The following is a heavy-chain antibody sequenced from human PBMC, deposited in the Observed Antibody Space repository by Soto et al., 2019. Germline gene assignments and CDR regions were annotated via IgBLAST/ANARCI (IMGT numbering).Heavy chain of an antibody. J-gene: IGHJ4*02. Sequence: GGSLRLSCAASGFTFSYYNMNWVRQAPARGLEWVSYISSSSSTIYYADSVKGRFTISRDNASNSLYLQMNSLRAEDTAVYYCARDGDGSSWPFDYWGRGTLVTVSS. D-gene: IGHD6-13*01. CDR3: ARDGDGSSWPFDY. CDR2: ISSSSSTI. V-gene: IGHV3-48*01. CDR1: GFTFSYYN.